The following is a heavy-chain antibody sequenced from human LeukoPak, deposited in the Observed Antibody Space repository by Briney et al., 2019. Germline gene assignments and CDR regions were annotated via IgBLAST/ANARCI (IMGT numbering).Heavy chain of an antibody. CDR2: IYYSGST. Sequence: SETLSLICTVSGGSISSSSYYWVWIRQPPGKGLEWIGSIYYSGSTYYNPSLKSRVTISVDTSKNQFSLKLSSVTAADTAVYYCATNTIFGVSWFDPWGQGTLVTVSS. CDR1: GGSISSSSYY. D-gene: IGHD3-3*01. CDR3: ATNTIFGVSWFDP. V-gene: IGHV4-39*01. J-gene: IGHJ5*02.